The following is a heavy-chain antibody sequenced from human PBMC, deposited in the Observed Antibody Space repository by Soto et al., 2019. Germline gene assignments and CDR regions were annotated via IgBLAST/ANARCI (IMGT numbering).Heavy chain of an antibody. J-gene: IGHJ6*03. CDR3: ARHSSSIAARPDLSFDYYYYMDV. D-gene: IGHD6-6*01. CDR2: IYPGDSDT. V-gene: IGHV5-51*01. CDR1: GYSFTSYW. Sequence: EVQLVQSGAEVKKPGESLKISCKGSGYSFTSYWIGWVRQMPGKGLEWMGIIYPGDSDTRYSPSFQGQVTISADKSISTAYLQWSSLKASDTAMYYCARHSSSIAARPDLSFDYYYYMDVWGKGTTVTVSS.